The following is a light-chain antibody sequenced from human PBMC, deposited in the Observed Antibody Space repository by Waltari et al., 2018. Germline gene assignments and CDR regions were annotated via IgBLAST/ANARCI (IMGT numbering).Light chain of an antibody. CDR1: QAVRPSY. V-gene: IGKV3-20*01. J-gene: IGKJ1*01. CDR2: GAS. Sequence: EIVLTQSPGTLSLSPGERGTLSCRASQAVRPSYLAWYQQKPGQAPRLLIYGASRRATGIPDRFSGSVSGTDFTLTISRLEPEDFAMYYCQQYGDSMTFGQGTKVEIK. CDR3: QQYGDSMT.